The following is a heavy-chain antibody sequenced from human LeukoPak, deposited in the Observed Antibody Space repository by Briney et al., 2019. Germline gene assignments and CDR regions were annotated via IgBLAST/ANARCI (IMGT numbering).Heavy chain of an antibody. CDR2: ISYDGSIK. D-gene: IGHD2/OR15-2a*01. Sequence: GKSLRLSCAASGFTFRSYAIHWVRQAPGKGLEWVAFISYDGSIKYYADSVKGRFTISRDNSKNTLSLQMNSLRGEDTAVYYCARDRSEKYSTDYWGQGTLVTFSS. J-gene: IGHJ4*02. CDR1: GFTFRSYA. CDR3: ARDRSEKYSTDY. V-gene: IGHV3-30-3*01.